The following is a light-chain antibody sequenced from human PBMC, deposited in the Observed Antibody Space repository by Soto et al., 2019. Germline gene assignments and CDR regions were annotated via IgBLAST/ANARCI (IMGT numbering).Light chain of an antibody. CDR3: QQYSVYAWT. J-gene: IGKJ1*01. V-gene: IGKV1-5*03. Sequence: DIQMTQSPSTLSTSIGDRVTITCRASQSIFNSLAWYQQKPANASNLLIYIASTFEAGVSSRFSGSGSGTDFTLTISSLQPDDIATYHCQQYSVYAWTFGQGTRLGIK. CDR2: IAS. CDR1: QSIFNS.